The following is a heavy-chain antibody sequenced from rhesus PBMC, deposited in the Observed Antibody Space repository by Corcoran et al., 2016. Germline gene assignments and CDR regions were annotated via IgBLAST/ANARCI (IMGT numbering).Heavy chain of an antibody. CDR3: ARSSGWSQSWDY. D-gene: IGHD6S26*01. CDR2: INGNSGST. J-gene: IGHJ4*01. Sequence: QVQLQESGPGLVKPSETLSLTCAVSGGSFSSYWWSWIRQPPGKGLEWNGEINGNSGSTNSNPSLKSRVTISKVASRNQFSLKLSSVTAADTAVYYCARSSGWSQSWDYWGQGVLVTVSS. CDR1: GGSFSSYW. V-gene: IGHV4-80*01.